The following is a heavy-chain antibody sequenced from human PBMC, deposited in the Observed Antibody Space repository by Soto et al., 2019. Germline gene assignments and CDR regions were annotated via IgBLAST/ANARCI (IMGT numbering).Heavy chain of an antibody. Sequence: ASVKVSCKASGYTFTSYGISWVRQAPGQGLEWMGWISAYNGNTNYAQKLQGRVTMTTDTSTSTAYMELRSLRSDDTAVYYCARDNFADIVVVPAGYYYYMDVWGKGTTVTVSS. CDR2: ISAYNGNT. V-gene: IGHV1-18*01. D-gene: IGHD2-2*01. CDR1: GYTFTSYG. CDR3: ARDNFADIVVVPAGYYYYMDV. J-gene: IGHJ6*03.